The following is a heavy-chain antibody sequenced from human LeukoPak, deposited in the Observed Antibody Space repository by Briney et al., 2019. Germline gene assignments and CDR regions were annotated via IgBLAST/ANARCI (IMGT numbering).Heavy chain of an antibody. Sequence: GGSLRLSCAASGFTFSSYSMNWVRQAPGKGLEWLSYVSTSSTTTYYADTVRGGFTISRDNAINTLYLQMNSLRADDTDVFYCARDLTYYYGSSAPYWGQGTLVTVSS. V-gene: IGHV3-48*01. D-gene: IGHD3-22*01. CDR1: GFTFSSYS. J-gene: IGHJ4*02. CDR3: ARDLTYYYGSSAPY. CDR2: VSTSSTTT.